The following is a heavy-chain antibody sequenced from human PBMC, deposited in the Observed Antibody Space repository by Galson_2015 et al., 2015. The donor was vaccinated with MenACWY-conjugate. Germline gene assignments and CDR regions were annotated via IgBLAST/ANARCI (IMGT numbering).Heavy chain of an antibody. J-gene: IGHJ6*02. CDR3: ARHPPGGRGMDV. D-gene: IGHD1-26*01. Sequence: QSGAEVKKPGESLKISCKTTGYSFTTYWIAWVRQMPGKGLEWMGLISPIDSKTRYSPAFEGRVTISVDNPITTAYLQWNSLQASDTAMYYCARHPPGGRGMDVWGQGTTVTVSS. CDR1: GYSFTTYW. V-gene: IGHV5-51*01. CDR2: ISPIDSKT.